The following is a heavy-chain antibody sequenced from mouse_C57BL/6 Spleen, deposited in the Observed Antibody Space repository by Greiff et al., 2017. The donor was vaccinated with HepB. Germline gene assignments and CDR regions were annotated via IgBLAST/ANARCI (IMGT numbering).Heavy chain of an antibody. CDR2: IYPRSGNT. CDR3: ARSYYGYDGKEGSIDY. D-gene: IGHD2-9*01. Sequence: QVQLKQSGAELARPGASVKLSCKASGYTFTSYGISWVKQRTGQGLEWIGEIYPRSGNTYYNEKFKGKATLTADKSSSTAYMELRSLTSEDSAVYFCARSYYGYDGKEGSIDYWGQGTSVTVSS. CDR1: GYTFTSYG. V-gene: IGHV1-81*01. J-gene: IGHJ4*01.